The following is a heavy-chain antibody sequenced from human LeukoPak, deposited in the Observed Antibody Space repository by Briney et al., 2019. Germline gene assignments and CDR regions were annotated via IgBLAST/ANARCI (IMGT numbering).Heavy chain of an antibody. CDR1: GGSFSGYY. CDR2: INHSGST. CDR3: ARGVRIMVRGVITPSGYYYYMDV. Sequence: PSETLSLTCAVYGGSFSGYYWSWIRQPPGKGLEWIGEINHSGSTNYNPSLKSRVTISVDTSKNQFSLKLSSVTAADTAVYYCARGVRIMVRGVITPSGYYYYMDVWGKGTMVTVSS. V-gene: IGHV4-34*01. D-gene: IGHD3-10*01. J-gene: IGHJ6*03.